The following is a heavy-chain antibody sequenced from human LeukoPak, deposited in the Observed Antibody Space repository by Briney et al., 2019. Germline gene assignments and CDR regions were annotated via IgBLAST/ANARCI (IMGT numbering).Heavy chain of an antibody. CDR2: ISSSSSTI. V-gene: IGHV3-48*01. CDR1: GFTFSSYS. Sequence: PGGSLRLSCAASGFTFSSYSMNWVRQAPGKGLEWVSYISSSSSTIYYADSVKGRFTISRDNAKNSLYLQMNSLRAEDTAVYYCARGGGTTIFGVVIMADLNCYYWGQGTLVTVSS. D-gene: IGHD3-3*01. J-gene: IGHJ4*02. CDR3: ARGGGTTIFGVVIMADLNCYY.